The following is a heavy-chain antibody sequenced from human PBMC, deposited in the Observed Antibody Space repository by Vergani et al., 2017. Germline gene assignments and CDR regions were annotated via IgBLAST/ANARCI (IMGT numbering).Heavy chain of an antibody. CDR2: IDPSDSYT. Sequence: EVQLVQSGAEVKKPGESLRISCKGSGYSFTSYWISWVRQMPGKGLEWMGRIDPSDSYTNYSPSFQGHVTISADKSISTAYLQWSSLKASDIAMYYCARHQGYCSGGSCYSNWYFDLWGRGTLVTVSS. V-gene: IGHV5-10-1*03. CDR3: ARHQGYCSGGSCYSNWYFDL. CDR1: GYSFTSYW. J-gene: IGHJ2*01. D-gene: IGHD2-15*01.